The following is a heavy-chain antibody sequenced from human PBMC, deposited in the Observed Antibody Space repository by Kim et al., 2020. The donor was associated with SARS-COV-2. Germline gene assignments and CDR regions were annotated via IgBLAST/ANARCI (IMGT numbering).Heavy chain of an antibody. CDR2: INAGNGNT. CDR3: ARAGGVVAATFDY. D-gene: IGHD2-15*01. V-gene: IGHV1-3*01. J-gene: IGHJ4*02. Sequence: ASVKVSCKASGYTFTSYAMHWVRQAPGQRLEWMGWINAGNGNTKYSQKFQGRVTITRDTSASTAYMELSSLRSEDTAVYYCARAGGVVAATFDYWGQGTLVTVSS. CDR1: GYTFTSYA.